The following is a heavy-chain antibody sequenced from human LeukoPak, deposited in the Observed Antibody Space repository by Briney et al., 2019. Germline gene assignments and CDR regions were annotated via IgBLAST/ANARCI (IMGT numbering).Heavy chain of an antibody. CDR1: GGSISSDGYF. D-gene: IGHD2-2*01. Sequence: SQTLSLTCTVSGGSISSDGYFWTWIRQHPGKGLEWIWYIYYSGTSYYNPSRKGRVTMSVDTSKNQFSLKLNSVTAADTAVYYCARATPVGYSSSTSCNPYFDPCGQGTLVTASS. CDR3: ARATPVGYSSSTSCNPYFDP. CDR2: IYYSGTS. J-gene: IGHJ5*02. V-gene: IGHV4-31*03.